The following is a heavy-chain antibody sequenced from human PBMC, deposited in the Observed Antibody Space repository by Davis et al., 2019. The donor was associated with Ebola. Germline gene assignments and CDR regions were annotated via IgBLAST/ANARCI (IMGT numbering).Heavy chain of an antibody. CDR1: GSTFTSYG. CDR2: INAGNGNT. Sequence: ASVKVSCKASGSTFTSYGIHWVRQAPGQGLEWMGWINAGNGNTPYAQKFQGRVTITRDTSANTAYVEVSSLRSEDTAVYYCAKDRYYDNSPLYFESESWGQVTLVTVSS. D-gene: IGHD3-22*01. V-gene: IGHV1-3*01. J-gene: IGHJ4*02. CDR3: AKDRYYDNSPLYFESES.